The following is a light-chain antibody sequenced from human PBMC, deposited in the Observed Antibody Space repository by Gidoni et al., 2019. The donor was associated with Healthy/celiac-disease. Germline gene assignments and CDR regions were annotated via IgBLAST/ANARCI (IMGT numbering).Light chain of an antibody. Sequence: DIQMTQSPSSLSASVGDRVTITCRASQSISSYLNWYQQKPGKAPKLLIYAASSLQSGVPSRFSGSGSGTDFTLTSSSLPPEDFATYYCQQSYSTLRTFGQXTQVEIK. J-gene: IGKJ1*01. V-gene: IGKV1-39*01. CDR3: QQSYSTLRT. CDR1: QSISSY. CDR2: AAS.